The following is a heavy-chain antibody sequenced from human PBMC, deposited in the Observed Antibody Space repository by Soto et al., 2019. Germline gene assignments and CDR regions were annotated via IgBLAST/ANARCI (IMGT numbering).Heavy chain of an antibody. J-gene: IGHJ4*02. D-gene: IGHD3-22*01. CDR3: AKALDSSGYQIDY. V-gene: IGHV3-30*18. CDR2: ISYDGSNK. CDR1: GFTFSSYG. Sequence: HPGGSLRLSCAASGFTFSSYGMHWVRQAPGKGLEWVAVISYDGSNKYYADSVKGRFTISRDNSKNTLYLQMNSLRAEDTAVYYCAKALDSSGYQIDYWGQGTLVTVSS.